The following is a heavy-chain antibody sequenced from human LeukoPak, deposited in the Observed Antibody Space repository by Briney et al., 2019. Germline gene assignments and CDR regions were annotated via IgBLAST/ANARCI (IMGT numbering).Heavy chain of an antibody. CDR3: AREHCSSTSCYYYYGMDV. J-gene: IGHJ6*04. D-gene: IGHD2-2*01. CDR2: IYHSGST. V-gene: IGHV4-38-2*02. Sequence: SETLSLTCAVSGYSISSGYYWGWIRQPPGKGLEWIGSIYHSGSTYYNPSLKSRVTISVDTSKNQFSLKLSSVTAADTVVYYCAREHCSSTSCYYYYGMDVWGKGTTVTVSS. CDR1: GYSISSGYY.